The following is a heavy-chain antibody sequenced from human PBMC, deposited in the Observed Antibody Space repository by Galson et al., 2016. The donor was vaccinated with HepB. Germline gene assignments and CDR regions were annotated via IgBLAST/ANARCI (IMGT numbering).Heavy chain of an antibody. CDR3: ATDAGGGSGSYYRGLDP. D-gene: IGHD3-10*01. CDR2: ISYSGVT. CDR1: GGSVSSGTYY. Sequence: SETLSLTCTVSGGSVSSGTYYWYWIRQPPGKGLECIGYISYSGVTNYNPSLKNRVTMSLDTSTNQFSLKLDSVTAADTALYYCATDAGGGSGSYYRGLDPWGQGTLVTVSS. V-gene: IGHV4-61*01. J-gene: IGHJ5*02.